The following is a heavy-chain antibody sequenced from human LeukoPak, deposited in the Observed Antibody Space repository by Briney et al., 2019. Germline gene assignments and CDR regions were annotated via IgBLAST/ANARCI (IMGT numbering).Heavy chain of an antibody. CDR3: AKDVVGGYSSSFDYYYYGMDV. J-gene: IGHJ6*02. CDR1: GFTFSSYA. V-gene: IGHV3-23*01. CDR2: ISGSGGST. D-gene: IGHD6-13*01. Sequence: GGSLRLSCAASGFTFSSYAMSWVRQAPGKGLERVSAISGSGGSTYYADSVKGRFTISRDNSKNTLYLQMNSLRAEDTAVYYCAKDVVGGYSSSFDYYYYGMDVWGQGTTVTVSS.